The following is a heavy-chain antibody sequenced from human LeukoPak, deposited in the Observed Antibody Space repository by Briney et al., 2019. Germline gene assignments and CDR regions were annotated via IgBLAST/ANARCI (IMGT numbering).Heavy chain of an antibody. CDR2: ISGSGGST. V-gene: IGHV3-23*01. Sequence: GGSLRLSCAASGFTFSSYAMSWVRQAPGKGLEWVSAISGSGGSTYYADSVKGRLTISRDNAKSSLYLQMNSLRAEDTAVYYCARGGYDFWSGYYPYLDYWGQGTLVTVSS. CDR1: GFTFSSYA. J-gene: IGHJ4*02. D-gene: IGHD3-3*01. CDR3: ARGGYDFWSGYYPYLDY.